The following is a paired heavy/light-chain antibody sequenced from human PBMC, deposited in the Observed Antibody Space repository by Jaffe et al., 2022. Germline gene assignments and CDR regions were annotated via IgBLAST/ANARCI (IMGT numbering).Heavy chain of an antibody. J-gene: IGHJ4*02. CDR3: VRHIGCVGGGCHAY. V-gene: IGHV5-51*01. CDR2: IYPGDSDT. CDR1: GYNFNTFW. Sequence: EVQLVQSGAEVRKPGESLKISCKTSGYNFNTFWIGWVRQMPGKGLEWMGIIYPGDSDTKYSPSFQGQVTISADKSITTAYLQWSSLRASDTAMYYCVRHIGCVGGGCHAYWGQGTLVTVSS. D-gene: IGHD2-21*01.
Light chain of an antibody. Sequence: DIQMTQSPTTLSASVGDRVTIGCRASQSVDKWLAWFQQKPGKAPELLIYKASTLESGVPSRFSGSGSGTEFNLTISSLQPDDFATYYCQHYEAFPYTFGQGTKL. CDR1: QSVDKW. CDR3: QHYEAFPYT. J-gene: IGKJ2*01. CDR2: KAS. V-gene: IGKV1-5*03.